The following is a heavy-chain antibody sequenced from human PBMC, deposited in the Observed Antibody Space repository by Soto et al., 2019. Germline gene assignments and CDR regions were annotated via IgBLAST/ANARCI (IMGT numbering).Heavy chain of an antibody. CDR1: GFTFSSYN. CDR2: ISSSSSYI. V-gene: IGHV3-21*01. J-gene: IGHJ5*02. Sequence: EVQLVESGGGLVKPGGSLRLSCEASGFTFSSYNMNWVRQAPGKGLEWVSSISSSSSYIYYAASVKGRFTISRDNAKNSRYLQMNGLRAEDTAVDYCGGQYCVGDCHMPWPSWGQGTLVTVSS. D-gene: IGHD2-21*02. CDR3: GGQYCVGDCHMPWPS.